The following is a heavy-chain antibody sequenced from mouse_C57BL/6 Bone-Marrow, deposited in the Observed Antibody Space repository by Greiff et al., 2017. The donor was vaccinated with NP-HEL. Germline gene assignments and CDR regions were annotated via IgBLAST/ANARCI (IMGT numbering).Heavy chain of an antibody. D-gene: IGHD2-4*01. Sequence: EVQLQQSGPVLVKPGASVKMSCKASGYTFTDYYMNWVKQSHGKSLEWIGVINPYNGGTSYNQKFKGKATLTVDKSSSTAYMELNSLTSEDSAVYYCARHDYVFAYWGQGTLVTVSA. CDR2: INPYNGGT. CDR3: ARHDYVFAY. CDR1: GYTFTDYY. V-gene: IGHV1-19*01. J-gene: IGHJ3*01.